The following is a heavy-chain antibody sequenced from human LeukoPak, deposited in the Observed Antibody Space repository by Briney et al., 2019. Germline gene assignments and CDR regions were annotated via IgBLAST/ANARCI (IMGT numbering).Heavy chain of an antibody. D-gene: IGHD3-22*01. CDR3: ARLFQRNELNYYDSSGYSLGY. J-gene: IGHJ4*02. Sequence: SVKVSCKASGGTFSSYAISWVRQAPGQGLEWMGGIIPIFGTANYAQKFQGRVTITADKSTSTAYMELGSLRSEDTAVYYCARLFQRNELNYYDSSGYSLGYWGQGTLVTVSS. V-gene: IGHV1-69*06. CDR1: GGTFSSYA. CDR2: IIPIFGTA.